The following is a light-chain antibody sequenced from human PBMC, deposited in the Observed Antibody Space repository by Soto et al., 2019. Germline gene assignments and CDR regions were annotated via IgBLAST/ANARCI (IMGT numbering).Light chain of an antibody. Sequence: QSALTQPPSASGSPGQSVTISCTGTSSDIGGYNYVSWYQQHPGKAPKLMIYEVSKRPSGVPDRFSGSKSGNTASLTVSGVQDEDEADYYCSSYAGRNNVVFGGGTKLTVL. CDR3: SSYAGRNNVV. CDR2: EVS. J-gene: IGLJ2*01. V-gene: IGLV2-8*01. CDR1: SSDIGGYNY.